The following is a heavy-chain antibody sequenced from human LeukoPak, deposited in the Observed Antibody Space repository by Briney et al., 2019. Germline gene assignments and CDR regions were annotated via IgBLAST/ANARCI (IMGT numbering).Heavy chain of an antibody. CDR2: ISGSGGST. CDR3: ARGSSSWTTPFDY. D-gene: IGHD6-13*01. CDR1: GFTFSSYA. J-gene: IGHJ4*02. Sequence: QAGGSLRLSCAASGFTFSSYAMSWVRQAPGKGLEWVSAISGSGGSTYYADSVKGRFTISRDNSKNTLYLQMNSLRAEDTAVYYCARGSSSWTTPFDYWGQGTLVTVSS. V-gene: IGHV3-23*01.